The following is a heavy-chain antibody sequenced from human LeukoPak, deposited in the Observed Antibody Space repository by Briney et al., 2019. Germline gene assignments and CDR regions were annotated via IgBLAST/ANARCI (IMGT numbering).Heavy chain of an antibody. Sequence: PSETLSLTCTVSGGSISNSSHYWGWIRQPPGKGLEWIGSLSYSGSIYYNPSLKSRVTISVDTSKNQFSLKLRSVTAADTAVYCCARHRLEYCTGGSCYPGWGQGTLVTVSS. CDR2: LSYSGSI. CDR1: GGSISNSSHY. J-gene: IGHJ4*02. CDR3: ARHRLEYCTGGSCYPG. D-gene: IGHD2-15*01. V-gene: IGHV4-39*01.